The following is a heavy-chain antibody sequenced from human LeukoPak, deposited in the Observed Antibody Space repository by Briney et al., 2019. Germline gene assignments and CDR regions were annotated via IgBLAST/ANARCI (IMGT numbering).Heavy chain of an antibody. D-gene: IGHD6-13*01. J-gene: IGHJ5*02. CDR3: AGGIGYATSPADH. CDR2: IHDTRGT. Sequence: SETLSLTCTVSGGSISGYYWSWIRQPPGKGPEWIGYIHDTRGTNYNPYLKSRVTMSLDTSKNHFSLSLNSVTAADTAVYFCAGGIGYATSPADHLGQGTLVIVSS. CDR1: GGSISGYY. V-gene: IGHV4-59*01.